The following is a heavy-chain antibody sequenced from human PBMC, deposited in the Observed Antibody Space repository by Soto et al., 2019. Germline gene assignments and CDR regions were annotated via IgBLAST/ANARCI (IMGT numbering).Heavy chain of an antibody. CDR1: GVTFDDYA. Sequence: EVQLVESWGGLVQPGRSLRISCAASGVTFDDYAMHWVRQAPVKGLEWGSGISCNSGSIGYADSVKDRFTIARDNANISLYQQMNNLRAADTALYYFSKGYDCWSGTIDYCSDGTPVTVS. CDR2: ISCNSGSI. CDR3: SKGYDCWSGTIDY. J-gene: IGHJ4*01. D-gene: IGHD3-3*01. V-gene: IGHV3-9*01.